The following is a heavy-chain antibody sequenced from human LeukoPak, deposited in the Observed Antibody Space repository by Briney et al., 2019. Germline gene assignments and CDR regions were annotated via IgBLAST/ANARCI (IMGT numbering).Heavy chain of an antibody. J-gene: IGHJ6*03. V-gene: IGHV1-46*01. D-gene: IGHD3-16*01. CDR3: ARGGGRSTEGGVWFYYYYMDV. Sequence: ASVKVSCKAPGYTFTTYYMHWVRQAPGQGLEWMGIINPSGGSTSYAQKFQGRVTVTRDMSTSTVYMELSSLRSEDTAVYYCARGGGRSTEGGVWFYYYYMDVWGKGTTVTVSS. CDR1: GYTFTTYY. CDR2: INPSGGST.